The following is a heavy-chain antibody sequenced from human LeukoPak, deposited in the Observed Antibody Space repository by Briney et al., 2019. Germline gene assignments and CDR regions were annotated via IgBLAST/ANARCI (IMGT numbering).Heavy chain of an antibody. CDR2: IYYRGNT. D-gene: IGHD1-26*01. CDR3: ARLSISGSYLGDY. CDR1: GDSISNSNNY. V-gene: IGHV4-39*01. Sequence: SETLSLTCTISGDSISNSNNYWGWIRQPPGKGLEWIGSIYYRGNTYYNPSLKSRVSISVDTSKNQFSLKLTSVTAADTAVYYCARLSISGSYLGDYWGQGALVTVSS. J-gene: IGHJ4*02.